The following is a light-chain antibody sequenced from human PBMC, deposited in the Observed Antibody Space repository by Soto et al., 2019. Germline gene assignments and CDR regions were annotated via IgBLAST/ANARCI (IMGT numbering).Light chain of an antibody. J-gene: IGLJ3*02. CDR3: CSYAGSYSWM. CDR1: SSDVGGYNR. V-gene: IGLV2-11*01. Sequence: QSALTQPPSVSGSPGQSVTISCTGTSSDVGGYNRVSWYQQPPGTAPKLIIYDVTKRPSGVPDLFSGSKSGNTASLTISGLQAEDEADYYCCSYAGSYSWMFGGGTKVTVL. CDR2: DVT.